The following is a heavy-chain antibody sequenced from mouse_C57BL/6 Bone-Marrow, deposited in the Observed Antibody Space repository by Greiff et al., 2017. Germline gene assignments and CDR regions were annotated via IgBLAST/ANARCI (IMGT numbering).Heavy chain of an antibody. CDR3: ARCEGVTRNYDV. Sequence: VQLQQPGPVLVKPGASVKMSCKASGYTFTDYYMHWVKQSHGKGLEWIGVINPYNGSTSYNEKFKGKATLTVDKSSSTAYMELSSLTSEDSAVYYCARCEGVTRNYDVWGTGKAVTVTA. CDR1: GYTFTDYY. V-gene: IGHV1-19*01. CDR2: INPYNGST. D-gene: IGHD2-1*01. J-gene: IGHJ1*03.